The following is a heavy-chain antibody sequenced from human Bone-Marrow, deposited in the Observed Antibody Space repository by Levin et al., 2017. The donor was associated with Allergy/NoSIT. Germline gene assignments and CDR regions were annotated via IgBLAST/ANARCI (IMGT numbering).Heavy chain of an antibody. Sequence: TGESLKISCSASGFTYGDYATSWFRQAPGKGLEWVGFIRSEAHGGTSEYAASVKGRFIISRDESKSIAYLQMNSLKAADTAVYYCSRPIAVAGMHFDPWGQGTLVTVSS. CDR3: SRPIAVAGMHFDP. J-gene: IGHJ5*02. D-gene: IGHD6-19*01. CDR2: IRSEAHGGTS. V-gene: IGHV3-49*03. CDR1: GFTYGDYA.